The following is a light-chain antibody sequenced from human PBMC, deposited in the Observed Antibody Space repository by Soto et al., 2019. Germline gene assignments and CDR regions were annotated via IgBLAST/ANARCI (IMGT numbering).Light chain of an antibody. V-gene: IGKV3-20*01. CDR3: QQYHSSVWT. Sequence: EIVLTQSPGTLSLSPGERATLSCRASQSLSSSWLAWYQQKPGQAPRLLIYGASSRATGIPDRFSGSGSGTDFTLTISRLEPEDVAVYYCQQYHSSVWTFGQGTKVEIK. J-gene: IGKJ1*01. CDR1: QSLSSSW. CDR2: GAS.